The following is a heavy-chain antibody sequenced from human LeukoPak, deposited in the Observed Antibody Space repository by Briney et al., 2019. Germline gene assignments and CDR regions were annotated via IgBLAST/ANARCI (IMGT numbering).Heavy chain of an antibody. Sequence: PSETLSLTCAVYGGSFSGYYWSWIRQPPGKGLEWIGEINHSGSTNYNPSLKSRVTISVDTSKNQFSLKLSSVTAADTAVYYCATARPRYSSGWYRRFDYWGQGTLVTVSS. J-gene: IGHJ4*02. V-gene: IGHV4-34*01. CDR2: INHSGST. CDR1: GGSFSGYY. CDR3: ATARPRYSSGWYRRFDY. D-gene: IGHD6-19*01.